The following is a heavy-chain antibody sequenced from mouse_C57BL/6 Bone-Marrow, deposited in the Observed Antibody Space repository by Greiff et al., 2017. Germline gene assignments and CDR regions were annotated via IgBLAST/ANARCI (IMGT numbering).Heavy chain of an antibody. CDR2: IDPENGDT. D-gene: IGHD5-5*01. CDR3: TLYLNPYYFDY. V-gene: IGHV14-4*01. Sequence: VQLQQSGAELVRPGASVKLSCTASGFNIKDDYMHWVKQRPEQGLEWIGWIDPENGDTEYASKFQGKATITAATSSNTAYLQLSSLTSEDTAVYYCTLYLNPYYFDYGGQGTTLTVAS. J-gene: IGHJ2*01. CDR1: GFNIKDDY.